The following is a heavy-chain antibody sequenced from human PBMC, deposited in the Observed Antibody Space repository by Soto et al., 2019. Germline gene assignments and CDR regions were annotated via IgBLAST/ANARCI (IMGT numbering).Heavy chain of an antibody. CDR3: SIAMYSSGWYRYGSH. J-gene: IGHJ4*02. D-gene: IGHD6-19*01. V-gene: IGHV3-49*03. Sequence: GGSLRLSCTASGFTFGDYAMSWFRQAPGKGLEWVGFIRSKAYGVTTEYAASVKGRFTISRDDAKSIAYLHMNSLKTEDTAVYYCSIAMYSSGWYRYGSHWGQGTLVTVSS. CDR2: IRSKAYGVTT. CDR1: GFTFGDYA.